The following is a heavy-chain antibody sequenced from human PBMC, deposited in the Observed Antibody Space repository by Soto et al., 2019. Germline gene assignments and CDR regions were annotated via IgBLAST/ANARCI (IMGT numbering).Heavy chain of an antibody. CDR1: GLTVSSNY. D-gene: IGHD3-10*01. Sequence: EVQLVESGGGLVQPGGSLRLSCAASGLTVSSNYMSWVRQAPGKGLEWLSVIYSDGTTYYGDSVKGRFTISRDNSKNTLYLQMTSLRAEDTAVYYCARAAGVYWGQGTLVSVSS. V-gene: IGHV3-66*01. CDR3: ARAAGVY. J-gene: IGHJ4*02. CDR2: IYSDGTT.